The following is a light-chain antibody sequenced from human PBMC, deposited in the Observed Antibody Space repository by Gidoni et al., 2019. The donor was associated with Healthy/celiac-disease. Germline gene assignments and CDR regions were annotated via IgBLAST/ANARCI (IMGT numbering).Light chain of an antibody. Sequence: DIVMTQSPLSLPVTPGAPASISCRSSQSLLHSNGYNYLDWYLQKPGQTPQLLTYWGSTRASGVPFRFSGSGSGTALTLNSRGVEAEAVWFYYRIHALQPPAFGPGTKVDIK. CDR1: QSLLHSNGYNY. J-gene: IGKJ3*01. V-gene: IGKV2-28*01. CDR2: WGS. CDR3: IHALQPPA.